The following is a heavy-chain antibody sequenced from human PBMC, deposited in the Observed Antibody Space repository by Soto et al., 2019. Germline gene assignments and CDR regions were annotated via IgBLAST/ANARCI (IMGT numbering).Heavy chain of an antibody. Sequence: QVQLQQSGPGLVKPSQTLSLTCAISGDSVSSNSAAWSWIRHSPSIGLEWLGRTYYRSRWYNDYAVSVKSRMTINPATSKNQFYRHLNSVTPEDTAVYYCAGTTSLHWYYMDVWDKGTTGTVSS. V-gene: IGHV6-1*01. D-gene: IGHD1-7*01. CDR1: GDSVSSNSAA. J-gene: IGHJ6*03. CDR3: AGTTSLHWYYMDV. CDR2: TYYRSRWYN.